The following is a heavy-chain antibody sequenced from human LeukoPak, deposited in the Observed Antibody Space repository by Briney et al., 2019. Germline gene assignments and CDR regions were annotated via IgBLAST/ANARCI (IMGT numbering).Heavy chain of an antibody. D-gene: IGHD1-26*01. V-gene: IGHV4-59*01. Sequence: SETLSLTCIVSGDSISSYYWSWVRQPPGKGLEWIGYVHNSGSTNYNPPLKSRVTISVDTSKNQFSLKLASMTAADTAVYYCASLKYSGTYYVDFWGPGTLVTVSS. CDR2: VHNSGST. CDR1: GDSISSYY. CDR3: ASLKYSGTYYVDF. J-gene: IGHJ4*02.